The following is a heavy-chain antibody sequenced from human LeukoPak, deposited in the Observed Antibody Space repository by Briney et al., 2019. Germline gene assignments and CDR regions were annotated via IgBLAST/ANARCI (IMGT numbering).Heavy chain of an antibody. CDR3: ARGHSDFGVIMGWFDP. D-gene: IGHD2-21*01. CDR1: GGSFSDYY. V-gene: IGHV4-34*01. CDR2: ISHGGTT. Sequence: SETLSLTCAVYGGSFSDYYWNWIRQPPGKGPEWVGDISHGGTTHYSPSLKSRLTISFDTSKNQFSLNLISVTAADTAVYYCARGHSDFGVIMGWFDPWGQGTLVTVSS. J-gene: IGHJ5*02.